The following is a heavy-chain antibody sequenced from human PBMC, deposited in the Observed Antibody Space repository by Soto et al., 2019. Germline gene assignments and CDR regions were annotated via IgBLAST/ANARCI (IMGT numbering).Heavy chain of an antibody. V-gene: IGHV4-34*01. Sequence: SETLSLTCAVYGGSFSNYYWSWIRQPPGKGLEWIGYISHSGSTNYNPSLKSRVTISVDKSKNQFSLKLSSVTAADTAVYYCARTPSYSSGWWYYFDYWGQGTLVTVSS. CDR3: ARTPSYSSGWWYYFDY. D-gene: IGHD6-19*01. CDR2: ISHSGST. J-gene: IGHJ4*02. CDR1: GGSFSNYY.